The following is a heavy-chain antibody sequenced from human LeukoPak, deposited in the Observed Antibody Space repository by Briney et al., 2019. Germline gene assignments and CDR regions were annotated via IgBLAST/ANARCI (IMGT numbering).Heavy chain of an antibody. CDR2: ITTKPSNYAT. Sequence: GGSLRLSCAASGFIFSGSDIHWVRQASGKGLEWVGRITTKPSNYATAYAASVKGRFTISRDDSANTAYLQMSSLKTEDTAVYFCTTYGSGHYWGQGTLVTVSS. CDR3: TTYGSGHY. D-gene: IGHD1-1*01. J-gene: IGHJ4*02. V-gene: IGHV3-73*01. CDR1: GFIFSGSD.